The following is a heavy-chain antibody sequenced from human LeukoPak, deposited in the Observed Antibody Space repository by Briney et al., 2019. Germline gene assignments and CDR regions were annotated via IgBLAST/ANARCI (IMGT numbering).Heavy chain of an antibody. J-gene: IGHJ4*02. D-gene: IGHD6-19*01. V-gene: IGHV4-4*09. CDR1: GVSISRFY. CDR3: VQTTGWPGFDY. CDR2: IYNGVPT. Sequence: PSATPSLICTTSGVSISRFYWSWVRQPPGKGLEWIGNIYNGVPTFFNPSLKSRVTISVDTSRRQFSLELASVTAADTAVYYCVQTTGWPGFDYWGQGILVTVSS.